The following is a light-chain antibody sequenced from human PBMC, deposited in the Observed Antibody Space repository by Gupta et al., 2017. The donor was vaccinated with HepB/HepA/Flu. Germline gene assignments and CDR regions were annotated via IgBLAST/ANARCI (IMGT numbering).Light chain of an antibody. Sequence: QSALTQPASVSGSPGQSITISCTGTSSDVGGYNYVSWYQHHPGKAPKLMIYDVSNRPSGVSNRFSGSKSVNTAALTISGLQAEDEADYYCSSYTSSSTYVIFGGGTKLTVL. CDR3: SSYTSSSTYVI. J-gene: IGLJ2*01. CDR1: SSDVGGYNY. V-gene: IGLV2-14*03. CDR2: DVS.